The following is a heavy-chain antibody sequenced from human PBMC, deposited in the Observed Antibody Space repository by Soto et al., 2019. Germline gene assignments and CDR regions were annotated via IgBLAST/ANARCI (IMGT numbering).Heavy chain of an antibody. CDR3: ARGESSGWFDY. D-gene: IGHD6-19*01. CDR1: GGSFSGYY. V-gene: IGHV4-34*01. J-gene: IGHJ4*02. CDR2: INHSGST. Sequence: SETLSLTCAVYGGSFSGYYWSWIRQPPGKGLEWIGEINHSGSTNYNPSLKSRVTISVDTSKNQFSLKLSSVTAADTAVYYCARGESSGWFDYWGRGTLVTVSS.